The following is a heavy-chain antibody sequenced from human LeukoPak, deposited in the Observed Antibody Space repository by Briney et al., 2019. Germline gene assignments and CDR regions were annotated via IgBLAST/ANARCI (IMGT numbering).Heavy chain of an antibody. V-gene: IGHV3-30*18. CDR3: AKDTSIAALDY. CDR2: ISYDGSNK. CDR1: GFTFSSYG. J-gene: IGHJ4*02. Sequence: GGSLGLSCAASGFTFSSYGMHWVRQAPGKGLEWVAVISYDGSNKYYADSVKGRFTISRDNSKNTLYLQMNSLRAEDTAMYYCAKDTSIAALDYWGQGTLVTVSS. D-gene: IGHD6-6*01.